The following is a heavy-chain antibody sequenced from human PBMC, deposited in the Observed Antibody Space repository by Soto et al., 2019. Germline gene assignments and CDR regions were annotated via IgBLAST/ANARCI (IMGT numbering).Heavy chain of an antibody. CDR2: IYHSGST. J-gene: IGHJ5*02. D-gene: IGHD1-1*01. Sequence: QLQLQESGSGLVKPSQTLSLTCAVSGGSISSGGYSWSWIQQPPGKGLEWIGYIYHSGSTYYNTSLKSRVTISVDRSKNQFSLKLSSVTAADTALYYCSIARKPNYWFDPWGHGTLVTVSS. CDR1: GGSISSGGYS. CDR3: SIARKPNYWFDP. V-gene: IGHV4-30-2*01.